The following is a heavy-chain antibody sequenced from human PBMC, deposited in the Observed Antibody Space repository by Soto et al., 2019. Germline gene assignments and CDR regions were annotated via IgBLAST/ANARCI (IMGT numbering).Heavy chain of an antibody. CDR2: IIPIFGTA. D-gene: IGHD2-15*01. CDR3: ARGLRYCSGGSCYYYYYGMDV. Sequence: QVQLVQSGAEVKKPGSSVKVSCKASGGTFSSYAISWVRQAPGQGLEWMGGIIPIFGTANYAQKFQGRVTITADESTSTAYMGLSSLRSEDTAVYYCARGLRYCSGGSCYYYYYGMDVWGQGTTVTVSS. CDR1: GGTFSSYA. V-gene: IGHV1-69*01. J-gene: IGHJ6*02.